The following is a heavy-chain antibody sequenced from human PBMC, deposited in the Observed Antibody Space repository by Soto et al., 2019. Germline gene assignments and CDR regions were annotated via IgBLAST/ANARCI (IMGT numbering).Heavy chain of an antibody. CDR2: IIPRFLTA. CDR3: ARGGIRGTPLDY. V-gene: IGHV1-69*12. Sequence: QVQLAQSGAEVKKPGSSVKISCKSSGGIFNSLAISWVRQAPGEGLEWMGGIIPRFLTANHAQKFQGRVSITADESTSTAYMELSMLRSEDTAMYYCARGGIRGTPLDYWGQGTLVTVSS. D-gene: IGHD3-3*02. J-gene: IGHJ4*02. CDR1: GGIFNSLA.